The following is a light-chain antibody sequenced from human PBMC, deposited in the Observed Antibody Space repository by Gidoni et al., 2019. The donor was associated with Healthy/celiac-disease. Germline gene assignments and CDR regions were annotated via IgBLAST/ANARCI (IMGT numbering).Light chain of an antibody. Sequence: IQMTQSPSSLSASVGDRVTITCRASQSISSYLNWYQQKPGKAPKLLIYAASSLQSGVPSRFSGSGSGTDFTLTISSLQPEDFATYYCQQSYSTPQLTFXGXTKVEIK. CDR2: AAS. CDR1: QSISSY. V-gene: IGKV1-39*01. CDR3: QQSYSTPQLT. J-gene: IGKJ4*01.